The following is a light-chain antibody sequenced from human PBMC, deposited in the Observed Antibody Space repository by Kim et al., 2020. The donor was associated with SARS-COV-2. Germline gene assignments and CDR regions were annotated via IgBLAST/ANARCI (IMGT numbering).Light chain of an antibody. Sequence: AASIGDRVTITCRASQNVISWLAWYQQKPGEAPKLLIYRASTLESGVPARFSGSGFGTEFTLTISSLQPDDFATYYCQQYYFNPYTFGQGTKLEI. CDR3: QQYYFNPYT. J-gene: IGKJ2*01. CDR1: QNVISW. V-gene: IGKV1-5*03. CDR2: RAS.